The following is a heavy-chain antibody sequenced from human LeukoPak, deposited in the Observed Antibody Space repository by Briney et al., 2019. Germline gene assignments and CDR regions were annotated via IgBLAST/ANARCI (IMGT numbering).Heavy chain of an antibody. CDR1: GGSISSYY. Sequence: SETLSLTCTVSGGSISSYYWSWIRQPAGKGLEWIGRIYTSGSTNYNPSLKSRVTMSVDPSKNQFSLKLSSVTAADTAVYYCARDLGGSSWPRGGNWFDPWGQGTLVTVSS. D-gene: IGHD6-13*01. J-gene: IGHJ5*02. CDR3: ARDLGGSSWPRGGNWFDP. CDR2: IYTSGST. V-gene: IGHV4-4*07.